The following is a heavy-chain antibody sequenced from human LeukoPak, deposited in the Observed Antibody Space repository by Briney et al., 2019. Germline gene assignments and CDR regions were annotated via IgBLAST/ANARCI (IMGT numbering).Heavy chain of an antibody. CDR3: ASGVRGVSSGFDY. V-gene: IGHV3-23*01. Sequence: GGSLRLSCAASGFTFSNYAMRWVRQAPGKGLEWVSGISGSGDSKFYADSVRGRFTISRDNSKNTLYLQMNSLRAEDTAVYYCASGVRGVSSGFDYWGQGTLVTVSS. CDR2: ISGSGDSK. J-gene: IGHJ4*02. D-gene: IGHD3-10*01. CDR1: GFTFSNYA.